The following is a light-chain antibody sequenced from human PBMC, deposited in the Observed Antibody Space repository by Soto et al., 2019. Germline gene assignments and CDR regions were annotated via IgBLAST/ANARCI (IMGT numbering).Light chain of an antibody. CDR2: NTS. CDR3: QQYGTSEII. CDR1: QSLTNSF. Sequence: EIVLTQSPGTLSLSPGERATLSCRASQSLTNSFIAWYQQKPGQAPRLLIYNTSSRATGIPDRFSGSGSVTDFTLTISRLEPEDFAVFFCQQYGTSEIIFGQGTRLESK. V-gene: IGKV3-20*01. J-gene: IGKJ5*01.